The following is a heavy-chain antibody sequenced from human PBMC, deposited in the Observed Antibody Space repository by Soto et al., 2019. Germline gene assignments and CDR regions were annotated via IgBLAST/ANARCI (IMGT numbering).Heavy chain of an antibody. CDR3: ARVVPAAPSYYMDV. D-gene: IGHD2-2*01. V-gene: IGHV4-30-4*01. CDR1: GGSISGGVHS. Sequence: SETLSLTCTVSGGSISGGVHSWSWIRQPPGKGLEWIGHIFDSGSTYYNPSLKSRLTISVDTSKNQFSLRLSSVTAADTAVYYCARVVPAAPSYYMDVWGKGTTVTVSS. J-gene: IGHJ6*03. CDR2: IFDSGST.